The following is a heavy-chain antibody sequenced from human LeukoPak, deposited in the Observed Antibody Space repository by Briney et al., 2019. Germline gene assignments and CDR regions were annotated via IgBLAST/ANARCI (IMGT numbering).Heavy chain of an antibody. V-gene: IGHV4-34*01. J-gene: IGHJ4*02. CDR3: ARVTGYMTEDYFDY. D-gene: IGHD6-13*01. CDR2: INHYGST. Sequence: SETLSLTCAVYGESLSNYYWSWLRQPPGKGLEWIGEINHYGSTNYNPSLKSRVTISVDTSKNQFSLRLSSVTAADTAVYYCARVTGYMTEDYFDYWGQGTLITVSS. CDR1: GESLSNYY.